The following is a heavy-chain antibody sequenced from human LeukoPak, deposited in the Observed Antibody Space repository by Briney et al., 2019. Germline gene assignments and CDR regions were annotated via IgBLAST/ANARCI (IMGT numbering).Heavy chain of an antibody. J-gene: IGHJ1*01. D-gene: IGHD3-22*01. V-gene: IGHV4-34*01. CDR3: ARKPYYYDRGYFQH. CDR1: GGSFSGYY. Sequence: SETLSLTCAVYGGSFSGYYWSWIRQPPGKGLEWIGEINHSGSTNYNPSPKSRVTISVDTSKNQFSLKLSSVTAADTAVYYCARKPYYYDRGYFQHWGQGTLVTVSS. CDR2: INHSGST.